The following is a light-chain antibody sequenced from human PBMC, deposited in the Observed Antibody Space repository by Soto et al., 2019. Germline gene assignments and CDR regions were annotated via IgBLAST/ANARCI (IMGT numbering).Light chain of an antibody. CDR2: AAS. CDR3: QQYGSSLTWT. V-gene: IGKV3-20*01. Sequence: EVVLTQSPGTVSLSPGERVTLSCRASQSVISNYLAWFQQRPGQAPRLLIYAASSRATGIPDRFSGSGSGTDFTLSISRLEPEDFAVYYCQQYGSSLTWTCGQGTKVEIK. CDR1: QSVISNY. J-gene: IGKJ1*01.